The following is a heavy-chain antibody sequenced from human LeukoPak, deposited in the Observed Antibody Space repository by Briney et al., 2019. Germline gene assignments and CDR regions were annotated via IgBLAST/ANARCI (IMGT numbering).Heavy chain of an antibody. J-gene: IGHJ4*02. CDR3: ARSASIDSSGSDY. CDR2: INWNGGRT. D-gene: IGHD3-22*01. Sequence: GGSLRLSCAASGFTFSSYWMHWVRQAPGKGLEWVSGINWNGGRTGHADSVKGRFAISRDDAKNSLYLQMNSLRAEDTALYHCARSASIDSSGSDYWGQGTLVTVSS. V-gene: IGHV3-20*01. CDR1: GFTFSSYW.